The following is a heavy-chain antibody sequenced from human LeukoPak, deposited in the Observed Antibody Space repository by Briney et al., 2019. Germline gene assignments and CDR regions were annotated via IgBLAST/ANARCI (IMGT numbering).Heavy chain of an antibody. CDR1: GFTFSSYG. D-gene: IGHD4-17*01. V-gene: IGHV3-30*18. Sequence: GGSLRLSCAASGFTFSSYGMHWVRQAPGKGLEWVAVISYDGSNKYHADSVKGRFTISRDNSKNTLYLQMNSLRAEDTAVYYCAKADYGDSPFDPWGQGTLVTVSS. CDR3: AKADYGDSPFDP. CDR2: ISYDGSNK. J-gene: IGHJ5*02.